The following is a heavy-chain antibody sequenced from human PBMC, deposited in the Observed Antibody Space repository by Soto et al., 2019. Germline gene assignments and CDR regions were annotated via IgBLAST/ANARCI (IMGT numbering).Heavy chain of an antibody. J-gene: IGHJ6*02. CDR3: AIAYGSGYMDV. Sequence: QVQLQESGPGLVKPSQTLSLTCTVSGGSISSGGYYWSWIRQHPGKGLEWIGYIYYSRSTYYNPSLKRRVNISVDTSKNQLSLTLSSVTAADTAVYYCAIAYGSGYMDVWGQGTTVTVSS. CDR1: GGSISSGGYY. D-gene: IGHD3-10*01. CDR2: IYYSRST. V-gene: IGHV4-31*03.